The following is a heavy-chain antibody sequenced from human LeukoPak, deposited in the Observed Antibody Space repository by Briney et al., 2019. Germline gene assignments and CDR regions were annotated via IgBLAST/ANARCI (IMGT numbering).Heavy chain of an antibody. Sequence: PGGSLRLSCAASGFTFDDYATHWVRQAPGKGLEWVSWINWNSGSVGYADSVKGRFTISRDNAKNSLYLQMNGLRAEDMALYYCAKAQLNNHYDTSGYFFDNWGQGTLVTVST. V-gene: IGHV3-9*03. CDR2: INWNSGSV. CDR1: GFTFDDYA. CDR3: AKAQLNNHYDTSGYFFDN. D-gene: IGHD3-22*01. J-gene: IGHJ4*02.